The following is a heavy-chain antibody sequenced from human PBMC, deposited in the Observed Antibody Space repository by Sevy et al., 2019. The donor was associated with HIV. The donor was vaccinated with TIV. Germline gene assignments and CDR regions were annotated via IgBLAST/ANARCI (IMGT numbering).Heavy chain of an antibody. CDR3: AGYGGYIEH. Sequence: GGSLRLSCAASGFTFSIYYMTWARQAPGKGLEWVANIKSDGSDKYYVDSVKGRFTNSRENAKNSLYLQMNSLTAEDTAEYYCAGYGGYIEHWGHGTLVTVSS. V-gene: IGHV3-7*01. D-gene: IGHD1-26*01. CDR2: IKSDGSDK. CDR1: GFTFSIYY. J-gene: IGHJ4*01.